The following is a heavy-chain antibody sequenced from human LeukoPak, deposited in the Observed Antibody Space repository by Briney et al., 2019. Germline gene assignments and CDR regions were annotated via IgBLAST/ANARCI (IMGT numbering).Heavy chain of an antibody. V-gene: IGHV4-59*01. CDR3: ARVSSGWYNWFDP. D-gene: IGHD6-19*01. CDR2: IYYSGST. J-gene: IGHJ5*02. CDR1: GGSISSYY. Sequence: SETLSLTCTVSGGSISSYYWSWIRQSPGQGLEWIGYIYYSGSTNYNPSLKSRVTISVDTSKNQFSLKLSSVTAADTAVYYCARVSSGWYNWFDPWGQGTLVTVSS.